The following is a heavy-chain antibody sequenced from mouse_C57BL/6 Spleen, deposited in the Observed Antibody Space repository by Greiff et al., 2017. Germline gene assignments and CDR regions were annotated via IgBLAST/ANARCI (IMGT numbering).Heavy chain of an antibody. CDR1: GFTFSDYG. J-gene: IGHJ2*01. V-gene: IGHV5-17*01. CDR3: ARKSNYYYDY. D-gene: IGHD2-5*01. CDR2: ISSGSSTI. Sequence: DVHLVESGGGLVKPGGSLKLSCAASGFTFSDYGMHWVRQAPEKGLEWVAYISSGSSTIYYADTVKGRFTISRDNAKNTLFLQMTSLRSEDTAMYYCARKSNYYYDYWGQGTTLTVSS.